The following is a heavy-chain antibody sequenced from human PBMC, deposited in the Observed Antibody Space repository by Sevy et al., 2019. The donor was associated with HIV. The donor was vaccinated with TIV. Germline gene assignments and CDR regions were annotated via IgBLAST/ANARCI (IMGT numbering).Heavy chain of an antibody. CDR2: ISSSSSYI. Sequence: GGSLRLSCAASGFTFSSYSMNWVRQAPGKGLEWVSSISSSSSYIYYADSVKGGFTISRDNAKTSLYPKMNSLRAEETAVYYCARAPVYGGYVTAIGYYYYYGMDVWGQGTTVTVSS. J-gene: IGHJ6*02. V-gene: IGHV3-21*01. CDR3: ARAPVYGGYVTAIGYYYYYGMDV. CDR1: GFTFSSYS. D-gene: IGHD5-12*01.